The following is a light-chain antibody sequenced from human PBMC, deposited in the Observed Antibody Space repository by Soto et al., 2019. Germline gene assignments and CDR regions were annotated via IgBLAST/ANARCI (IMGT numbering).Light chain of an antibody. Sequence: DIQMTQSPSTLSASVGDSVTITCRASQSISPWLAWYQQTPGKAPTLLIYKASSLEGGVPSRFSGSGSGTDFNITISSLQPDDFATYYCQQYNTYPLIFGGGTTVEIK. J-gene: IGKJ4*01. CDR2: KAS. CDR3: QQYNTYPLI. CDR1: QSISPW. V-gene: IGKV1-5*03.